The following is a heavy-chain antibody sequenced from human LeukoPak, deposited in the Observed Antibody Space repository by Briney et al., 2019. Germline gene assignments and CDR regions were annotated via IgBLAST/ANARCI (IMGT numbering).Heavy chain of an antibody. V-gene: IGHV4-30-2*01. Sequence: SQTLSLTCAVSGGSISSGDYSWSWTRQPPGKGLEWIGYIYHSGSTYYNPSLKSRVTISVDRSKNQFSLKLSSVTAADTAVYYCARGGDWGGLDYWGQGTLVTVSS. CDR1: GGSISSGDYS. J-gene: IGHJ4*02. CDR2: IYHSGST. CDR3: ARGGDWGGLDY. D-gene: IGHD7-27*01.